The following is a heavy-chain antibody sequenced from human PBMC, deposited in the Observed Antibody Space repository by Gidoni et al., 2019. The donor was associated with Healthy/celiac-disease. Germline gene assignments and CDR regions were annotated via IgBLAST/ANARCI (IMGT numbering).Heavy chain of an antibody. J-gene: IGHJ6*02. Sequence: EVQLVQSGAEVKKPGASLRISCKGSGHSFTISWISWVRQMPGKGLEWMGRIDPSDSYTNYSPSFQGHVTISADKSISTAYLQWSSLKASDTAMYYCARQGYSYGSRYGNYGMDVWGQGTTVTVSS. V-gene: IGHV5-10-1*03. D-gene: IGHD5-18*01. CDR1: GHSFTISW. CDR3: ARQGYSYGSRYGNYGMDV. CDR2: IDPSDSYT.